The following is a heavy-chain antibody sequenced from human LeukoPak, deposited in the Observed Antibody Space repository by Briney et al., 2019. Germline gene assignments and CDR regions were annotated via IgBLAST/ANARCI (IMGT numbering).Heavy chain of an antibody. Sequence: SETLSLTCAVYGGSFSGYYWSWIRQPPGKGLEWTGEINHSGSTNYNPSLKSRVTISVDTSKNQFSLKLSSVTAADTAVYYCARGPDIVVVVAASNWFDPWGQGTLVTVSS. J-gene: IGHJ5*02. CDR2: INHSGST. CDR1: GGSFSGYY. D-gene: IGHD2-15*01. CDR3: ARGPDIVVVVAASNWFDP. V-gene: IGHV4-34*01.